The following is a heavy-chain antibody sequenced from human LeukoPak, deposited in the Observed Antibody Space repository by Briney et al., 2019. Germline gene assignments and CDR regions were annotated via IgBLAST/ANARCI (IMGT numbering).Heavy chain of an antibody. CDR3: AREFEQWPGGVYFDH. Sequence: GGSLRLSCAASGFSLSTTAMHWVRRAPGKGLEWVALILDDGSNKVYTDSVKGRFTISRDNSKDTLYLQMNSLRAEDTAVYYCAREFEQWPGGVYFDHWGQGALVTVSS. J-gene: IGHJ4*02. CDR2: ILDDGSNK. CDR1: GFSLSTTA. V-gene: IGHV3-30*04. D-gene: IGHD6-19*01.